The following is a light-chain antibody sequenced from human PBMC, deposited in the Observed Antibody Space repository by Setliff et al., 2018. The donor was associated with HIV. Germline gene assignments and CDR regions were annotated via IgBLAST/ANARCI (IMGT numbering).Light chain of an antibody. V-gene: IGLV2-14*01. CDR1: SSDIGLYNF. CDR3: CSYTSTSTLGV. Sequence: QSVLTQPASVSGSPGQSITISCTGSSSDIGLYNFVSWYQQHPGKAPKLIIYEVNNRPSGVSSRFSGSKSGNTASLTISGLQAEDEADYYCCSYTSTSTLGVFGTGTKVTVL. CDR2: EVN. J-gene: IGLJ1*01.